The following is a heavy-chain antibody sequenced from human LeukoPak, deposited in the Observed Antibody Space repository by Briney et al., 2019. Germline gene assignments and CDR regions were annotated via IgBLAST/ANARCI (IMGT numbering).Heavy chain of an antibody. Sequence: GASVKVSCKASGYTFTGYYMHWVRQAPGQGLEWMGWINPNSGGTNYAQKFQGWVTMTRDTSISTAYMEPSRLRSDDTAVYYCARNYYGSGSYLSFDYWGQGTLVTVSS. CDR2: INPNSGGT. V-gene: IGHV1-2*04. D-gene: IGHD3-10*01. CDR1: GYTFTGYY. CDR3: ARNYYGSGSYLSFDY. J-gene: IGHJ4*02.